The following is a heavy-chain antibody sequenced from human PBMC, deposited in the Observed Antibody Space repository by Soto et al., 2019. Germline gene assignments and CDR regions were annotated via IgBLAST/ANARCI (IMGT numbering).Heavy chain of an antibody. Sequence: PGGSLRLSCASSVFTFSSYGMHWVRQAPGKGLEWVAVIWYDGSNKYYADSVKGRFTISRDNSKNTLYLQMNSLRAEDTAVYYCARVSGWYLDAFDIWGQGTMVTVSS. CDR2: IWYDGSNK. CDR3: ARVSGWYLDAFDI. CDR1: VFTFSSYG. D-gene: IGHD6-19*01. J-gene: IGHJ3*02. V-gene: IGHV3-33*01.